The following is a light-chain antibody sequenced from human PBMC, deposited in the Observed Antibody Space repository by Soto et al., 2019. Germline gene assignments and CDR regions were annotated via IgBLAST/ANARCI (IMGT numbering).Light chain of an antibody. CDR3: SSYRRRTTLV. CDR2: EVS. V-gene: IGLV2-14*01. CDR1: SSDVGGYNY. J-gene: IGLJ1*01. Sequence: QSALTQPASVSGSPGQSITISCTGSSSDVGGYNYVSWYQHHPAKAPKLMIYEVSNRPSGISNRFSGSKSGTTASLTISGLQAEDEADYYCSSYRRRTTLVFGTGTKLTVL.